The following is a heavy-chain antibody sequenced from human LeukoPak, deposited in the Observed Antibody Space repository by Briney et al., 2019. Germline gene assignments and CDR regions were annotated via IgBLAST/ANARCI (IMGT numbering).Heavy chain of an antibody. V-gene: IGHV3-30*04. Sequence: GGSLRLSCGASGFTFSSYAMHWVRQAPGKGLEWVAVISYDGSNKDYADSVKGRFTISRDDSKNTLFLQMNSLRIDDTAVFYCPRLRPVVGPHYYFDSWGQGTLATVS. CDR1: GFTFSSYA. CDR3: PRLRPVVGPHYYFDS. J-gene: IGHJ4*02. D-gene: IGHD4-23*01. CDR2: ISYDGSNK.